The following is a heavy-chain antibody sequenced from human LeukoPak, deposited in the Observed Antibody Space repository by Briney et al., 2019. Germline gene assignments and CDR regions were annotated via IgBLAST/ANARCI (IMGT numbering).Heavy chain of an antibody. J-gene: IGHJ4*02. CDR2: IIPIFGTA. CDR1: GGTFSSYA. Sequence: GXSVKVSCKASGGTFSSYAISWVRQAPGQGLEWMGGIIPIFGTANYAQKFQGRVTITADESTSTAYMELSSLRSEDTAVYYCARDRGSGWYIPCDYWGQGTLVTVSS. CDR3: ARDRGSGWYIPCDY. D-gene: IGHD6-19*01. V-gene: IGHV1-69*13.